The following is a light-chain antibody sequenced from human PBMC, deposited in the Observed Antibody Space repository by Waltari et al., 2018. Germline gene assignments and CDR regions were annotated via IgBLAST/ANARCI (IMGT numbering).Light chain of an antibody. Sequence: EIVLTQSPGTLSLSPGESVPLSCRASQSVGRSLAWYQQKPGQAPRLLIYGASSRATGIPDRFSGSGSGTDFSLTISRLAPDDLAVYYCQHYVRLPVTFGQGTKVEI. CDR3: QHYVRLPVT. V-gene: IGKV3-20*01. J-gene: IGKJ1*01. CDR2: GAS. CDR1: QSVGRS.